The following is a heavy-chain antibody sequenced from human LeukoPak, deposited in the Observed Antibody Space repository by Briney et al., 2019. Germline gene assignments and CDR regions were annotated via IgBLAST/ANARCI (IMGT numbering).Heavy chain of an antibody. CDR3: ARPCGEMTAGLDY. CDR1: GFTFSSYA. V-gene: IGHV3-30*04. D-gene: IGHD4-17*01. J-gene: IGHJ4*02. CDR2: ISYDGSNK. Sequence: PGGSLRLSCAASGFTFSSYAMHWVRQAPGKGLEWVAVISYDGSNKYYADSVKGRFTISRDNSKNTLYLQMNSLRAEDTAVYYCARPCGEMTAGLDYWGQGTLVTVSS.